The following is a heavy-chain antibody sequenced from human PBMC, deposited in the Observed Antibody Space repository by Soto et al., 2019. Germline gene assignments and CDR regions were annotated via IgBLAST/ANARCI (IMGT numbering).Heavy chain of an antibody. D-gene: IGHD6-6*01. Sequence: ASVKVACPASGYTFTGYYMHWVRQAPGQGLEWMGWINPNSGGTNYAQKFQGRVTMTRDTSISTAYMELSRLRSDDTAVYYCARGRSSASLEERGFDPWGQGTLVIVSS. CDR3: ARGRSSASLEERGFDP. CDR2: INPNSGGT. CDR1: GYTFTGYY. J-gene: IGHJ5*02. V-gene: IGHV1-2*02.